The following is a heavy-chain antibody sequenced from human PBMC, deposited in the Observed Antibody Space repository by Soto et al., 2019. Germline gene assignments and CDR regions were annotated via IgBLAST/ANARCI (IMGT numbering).Heavy chain of an antibody. Sequence: PGGSLRLSCTASGFTFGDYAMSWVRQAPGKGLEWVSAISGSGGSTYYADSVKGRFTISRDNSKNTLYLQMNSLRAEDTAVYYCAKGWHQYDYWGQGTLVTVSS. V-gene: IGHV3-23*01. CDR3: AKGWHQYDY. CDR2: ISGSGGST. J-gene: IGHJ4*02. CDR1: GFTFGDYA.